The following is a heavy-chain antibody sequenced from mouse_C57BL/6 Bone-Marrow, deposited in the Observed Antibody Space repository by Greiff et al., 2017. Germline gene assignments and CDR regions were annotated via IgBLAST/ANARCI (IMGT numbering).Heavy chain of an antibody. CDR2: ISSGGSYN. J-gene: IGHJ1*03. V-gene: IGHV5-6*01. CDR1: GFTFSSYG. CDR3: ASRGWYFDV. Sequence: EVQLVESGGDLVKPGGSLKLSCAASGFTFSSYGMSWVRQTPDKRLEWVATISSGGSYNYYPDSVKGRFTISRDNAKNTLYLQMSSLESEDTAMYCCASRGWYFDVWGTGTTVTVSS.